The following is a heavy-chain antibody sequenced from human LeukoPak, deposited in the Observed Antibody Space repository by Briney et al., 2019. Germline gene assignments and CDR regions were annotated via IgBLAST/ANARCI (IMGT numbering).Heavy chain of an antibody. CDR2: IRSKPSGGTT. D-gene: IGHD2-2*01. CDR1: GFTFGDYA. J-gene: IGHJ4*02. Sequence: GRSVRLSCVGSGFTFGDYAVSWLRQAPGKGLEWVGLIRSKPSGGTTEFAASVKGRFTVSRDESKSIVYLQMNSLKTEDSAVYYCARGETVPNAKYYFDYWGQGTLVTVSS. CDR3: ARGETVPNAKYYFDY. V-gene: IGHV3-49*03.